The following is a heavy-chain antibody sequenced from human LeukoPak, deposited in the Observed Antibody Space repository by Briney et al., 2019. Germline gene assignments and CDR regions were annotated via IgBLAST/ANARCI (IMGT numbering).Heavy chain of an antibody. D-gene: IGHD1-20*01. CDR1: GYTFTSYG. Sequence: ASVTVSCKASGYTFTSYGISWVRQAPGQGLEWMGWISAYNGNTNYAQKLQGRVTMTTDTSTSTAYMELRSLRSDDTAVYYCARVVSITGIWTDYNWFDPWGQGTLVTVSS. CDR3: ARVVSITGIWTDYNWFDP. CDR2: ISAYNGNT. J-gene: IGHJ5*02. V-gene: IGHV1-18*01.